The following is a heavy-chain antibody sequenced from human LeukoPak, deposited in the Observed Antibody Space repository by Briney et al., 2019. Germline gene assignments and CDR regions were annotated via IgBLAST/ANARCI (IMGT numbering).Heavy chain of an antibody. CDR3: ASGGTVGPPDY. CDR2: IYHSGST. Sequence: SETLSLTCTVSGYSISSGYYWGWIRQPPGKGLEWIGSIYHSGSTYYNPSLKSRVTISVDTSKNQFSLKLSSVTAADTAVYYCASGGTVGPPDYWGQGTLVTVSS. V-gene: IGHV4-38-2*02. D-gene: IGHD1-26*01. CDR1: GYSISSGYY. J-gene: IGHJ4*02.